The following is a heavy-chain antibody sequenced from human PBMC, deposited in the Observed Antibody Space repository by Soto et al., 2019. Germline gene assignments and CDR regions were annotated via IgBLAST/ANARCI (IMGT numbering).Heavy chain of an antibody. CDR1: GFTFSNAW. J-gene: IGHJ4*02. D-gene: IGHD5-12*01. CDR2: IKSKTDGGTT. CDR3: TTGGVATIPDFDY. Sequence: GGSLRLSCAASGFTFSNAWMSWVRQAPGKGLEWVGRIKSKTDGGTTDYAAPVKGRFTISRDDSKNTLYLQMNSLKTEDTAVYYCTTGGVATIPDFDYWGQGTLVTVSS. V-gene: IGHV3-15*01.